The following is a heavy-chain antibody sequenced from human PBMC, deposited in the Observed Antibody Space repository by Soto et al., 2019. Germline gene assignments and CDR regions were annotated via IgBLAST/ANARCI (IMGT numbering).Heavy chain of an antibody. Sequence: ASVKVSCKASGGTFSSYAISWVRQAPGQGLEWMGWINAGNGKTKYSEKFQGRVTITRDTSASTAYMELSSLRSEDAAVYYCARDGCSNGVCYNDAFDIWAQGTMVTVSS. CDR2: INAGNGKT. J-gene: IGHJ3*02. V-gene: IGHV1-3*01. CDR1: GGTFSSYA. D-gene: IGHD2-8*01. CDR3: ARDGCSNGVCYNDAFDI.